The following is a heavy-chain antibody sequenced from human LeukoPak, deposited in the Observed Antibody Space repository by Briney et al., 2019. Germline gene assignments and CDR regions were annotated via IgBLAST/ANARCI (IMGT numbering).Heavy chain of an antibody. D-gene: IGHD2-15*01. CDR3: ARHGFCSGGSCYSWGYYYYMDV. CDR2: IYYRGST. J-gene: IGHJ6*03. V-gene: IGHV4-39*01. CDR1: GGSISSTNYY. Sequence: SETLSLTCTVSGGSISSTNYYWGWIRQPPGKGLEWIGSIYYRGSTYYNPSLQSRVTISVDTSKNQFSLKLSSVTAADTAVYYCARHGFCSGGSCYSWGYYYYMDVWGKGTTVTISS.